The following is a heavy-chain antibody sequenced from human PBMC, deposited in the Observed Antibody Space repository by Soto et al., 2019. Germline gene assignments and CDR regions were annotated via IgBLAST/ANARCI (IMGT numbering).Heavy chain of an antibody. D-gene: IGHD3-16*01. V-gene: IGHV4-31*03. J-gene: IGHJ4*02. Sequence: QVQLQESGPGLVKPSQTLSLTCTVSGGSISSGGYYWSWTRQHPGKGLEWIGYIYYSESTHYNPSLKSRVTISVDTSKNQLSLKLSSVTAADTAVYYCARAWGGYFDYWGQGTLVTVSS. CDR1: GGSISSGGYY. CDR3: ARAWGGYFDY. CDR2: IYYSEST.